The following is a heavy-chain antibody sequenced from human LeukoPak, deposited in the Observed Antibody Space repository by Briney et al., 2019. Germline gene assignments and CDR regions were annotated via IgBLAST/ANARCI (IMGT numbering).Heavy chain of an antibody. V-gene: IGHV3-30*01. CDR1: GFTFSSYA. J-gene: IGHJ4*02. CDR2: ISYDGSNK. D-gene: IGHD6-13*01. Sequence: GGSLRLSCAASGFTFSSYAMHWVRQAPGKGLEWVAVISYDGSNKYYADSVKGRFTISRDNSKNTLYLQMNSLRAEDMAVYYCARGPWSSSWYYFDYWGQGTLVTVSS. CDR3: ARGPWSSSWYYFDY.